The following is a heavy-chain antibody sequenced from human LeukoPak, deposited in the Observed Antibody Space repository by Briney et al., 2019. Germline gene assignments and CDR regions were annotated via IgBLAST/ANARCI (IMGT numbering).Heavy chain of an antibody. CDR3: ARAIDGYNVNYYYYGMDV. D-gene: IGHD5-24*01. CDR1: GGSFSGYY. J-gene: IGHJ6*02. Sequence: SETLSLTCAVYGGSFSGYYWSWIRQPPGKGLEWIGEINHSGSTNYNPSLKSRVTISVDTSKNQFSLKLSSVTAADTAVYYCARAIDGYNVNYYYYGMDVWGQGTTVTVSS. CDR2: INHSGST. V-gene: IGHV4-34*01.